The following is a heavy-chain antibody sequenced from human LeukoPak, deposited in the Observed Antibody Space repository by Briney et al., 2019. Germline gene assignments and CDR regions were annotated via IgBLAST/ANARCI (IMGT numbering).Heavy chain of an antibody. V-gene: IGHV4-59*08. CDR3: ARRSMLLDYWYFDL. D-gene: IGHD3-10*02. Sequence: TSETLSLTCTVSGDSISTYYWTWIRQPPGKGLEYIGYIYYNGNTNYNPSLKSRVTISVDTSKNQFSLKLSSVTAADTAVYYCARRSMLLDYWYFDLWGRGTLVTVSS. CDR2: IYYNGNT. CDR1: GDSISTYY. J-gene: IGHJ2*01.